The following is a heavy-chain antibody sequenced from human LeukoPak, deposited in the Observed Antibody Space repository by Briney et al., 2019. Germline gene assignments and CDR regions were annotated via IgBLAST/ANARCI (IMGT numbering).Heavy chain of an antibody. CDR1: GGSFSGYY. Sequence: SETLSLTCAVYGGSFSGYYWSWIRQPPGKGLEWIGEINHSGSTNYNPSLKSRVTISVDTPKNQFSLKLSSVTAADTAVYYCARYCSSTSYYYYYGMDVWGKGTTVTVSS. V-gene: IGHV4-34*01. CDR3: ARYCSSTSYYYYYGMDV. D-gene: IGHD2-2*01. J-gene: IGHJ6*04. CDR2: INHSGST.